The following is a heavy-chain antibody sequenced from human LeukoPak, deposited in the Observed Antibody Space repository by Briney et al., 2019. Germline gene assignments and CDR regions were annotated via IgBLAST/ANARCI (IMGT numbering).Heavy chain of an antibody. D-gene: IGHD5-24*01. CDR1: GGSISSYY. V-gene: IGHV4-59*01. CDR3: ARVGDGFNFDY. Sequence: SETLSLTCTVSGGSISSYYWSWIRQPPGKGLEWIGYIYYSGSTNYNPSLTSRVTISVDTSKNQFSLKLSSVTAADTAVYYCARVGDGFNFDYWGQGSLVTVSS. CDR2: IYYSGST. J-gene: IGHJ4*02.